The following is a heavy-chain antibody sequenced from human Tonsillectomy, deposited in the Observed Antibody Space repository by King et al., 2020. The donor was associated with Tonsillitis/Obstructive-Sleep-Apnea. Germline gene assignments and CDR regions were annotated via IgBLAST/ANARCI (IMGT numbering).Heavy chain of an antibody. CDR3: ARDRGSGSYLDAFDI. V-gene: IGHV1-46*01. CDR1: GYTFTSYY. D-gene: IGHD1-26*01. Sequence: QLVQSGAEVKKPGASVKVSCKASGYTFTSYYMHWVRQAPGQGLEWMGIINPSGGSTSYAQKFQGRVTMTRDTSTSTVYMELSSLRSEDTAVYYCARDRGSGSYLDAFDIWGQGTMVTVSS. CDR2: INPSGGST. J-gene: IGHJ3*02.